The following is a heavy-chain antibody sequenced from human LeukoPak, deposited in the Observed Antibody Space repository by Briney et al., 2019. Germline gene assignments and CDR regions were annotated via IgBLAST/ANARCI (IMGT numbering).Heavy chain of an antibody. V-gene: IGHV1-18*01. J-gene: IGHJ4*02. CDR3: ARDSYSYDNSAYTDY. CDR2: ISAYNGNT. D-gene: IGHD3-22*01. Sequence: ASVKVSCKASGYTFNRYGISWVRQAPGQGLEWMGWISAYNGNTNYAQKLQGRVTVTTDTSTTTAYMELRSLRSDDTAVYYCARDSYSYDNSAYTDYWGQGTLVAVSS. CDR1: GYTFNRYG.